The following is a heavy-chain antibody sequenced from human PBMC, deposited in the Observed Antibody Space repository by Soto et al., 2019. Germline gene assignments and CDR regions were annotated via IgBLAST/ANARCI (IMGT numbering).Heavy chain of an antibody. V-gene: IGHV4-31*03. CDR1: GGSFSSGGYY. Sequence: QVQLQESGPDLVNLYQTRPLTAIVSGGSFSSGGYYWSWIRQHPGKGLEWIGYIYYSGSTYYNPSLKSRVTISVDTSKNQFSLKLSSVTAADTAVYYCARSVFPWGQGTLVTVSS. CDR2: IYYSGST. CDR3: ARSVFP. J-gene: IGHJ5*02.